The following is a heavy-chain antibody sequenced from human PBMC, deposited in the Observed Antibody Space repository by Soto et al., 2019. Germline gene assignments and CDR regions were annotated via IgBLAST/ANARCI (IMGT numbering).Heavy chain of an antibody. Sequence: QVQLQESGPGLVKASQTLSLTCTVSGGTITTGGHFWSWIRQYPGKGLEWIGYIYYSGTTHYNPSLKSRLTISIDTSQNQFSLNLSSVTAADTAVYYCARVVSGSYLDYWGQGTLVTVSS. V-gene: IGHV4-31*03. D-gene: IGHD1-26*01. J-gene: IGHJ4*02. CDR1: GGTITTGGHF. CDR3: ARVVSGSYLDY. CDR2: IYYSGTT.